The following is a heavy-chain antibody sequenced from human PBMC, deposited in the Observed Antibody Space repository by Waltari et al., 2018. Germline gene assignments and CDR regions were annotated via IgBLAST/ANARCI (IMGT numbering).Heavy chain of an antibody. J-gene: IGHJ4*02. CDR1: GVTFSSYA. CDR2: IIPIFGTA. D-gene: IGHD3-10*01. Sequence: QFQLVQSGAAVKKPGSSVKVSCKASGVTFSSYAISWLRQAPGQGLEWMGGIIPIFGTANYAQKFQGRVTITTDKSTSTAYMGLSSLRSEDTAVYYCARGSGSYYMYLYWGQGTLVTVSS. V-gene: IGHV1-69*05. CDR3: ARGSGSYYMYLY.